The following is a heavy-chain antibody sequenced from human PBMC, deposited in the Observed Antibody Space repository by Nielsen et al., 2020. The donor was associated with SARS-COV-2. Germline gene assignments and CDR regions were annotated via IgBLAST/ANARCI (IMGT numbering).Heavy chain of an antibody. V-gene: IGHV3-48*03. CDR2: IDGNGRNI. CDR1: GFPFSGYE. J-gene: IGHJ3*02. D-gene: IGHD6-19*01. CDR3: ARESVTGTDAFDI. Sequence: GGSLRLSCAASGFPFSGYEMNWVRQAPGKALEWLSYIDGNGRNIFYPDSVKGRFTISRDDAENSLSLQMNSLRAEDTAVYYCARESVTGTDAFDIWGQGTVVTVSS.